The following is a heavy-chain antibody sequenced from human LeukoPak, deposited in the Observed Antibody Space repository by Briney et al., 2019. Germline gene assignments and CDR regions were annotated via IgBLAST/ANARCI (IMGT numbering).Heavy chain of an antibody. CDR2: IIPIFGTA. V-gene: IGHV1-69*05. CDR3: ARARGASSDAFDI. J-gene: IGHJ3*02. Sequence: VASVKVSCKASGGTFRNYAISWVRQAPGQGLEWMGGIIPIFGTANYAQKFQGRVTITTDDSTSTAYMELSSLRSEDTAVYYCARARGASSDAFDIWGQGTMVTVSS. CDR1: GGTFRNYA. D-gene: IGHD2-2*01.